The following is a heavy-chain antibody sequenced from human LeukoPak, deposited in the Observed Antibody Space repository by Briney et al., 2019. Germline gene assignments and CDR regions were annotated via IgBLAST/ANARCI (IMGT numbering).Heavy chain of an antibody. Sequence: SETLSLTCTVSGGSISSSGYYWGWVRQPPGKGLEWIGSIYYSGSTYYSLSIKSRVTISVDTSKNQFSLKLSSVTAADTAVYYCARAHYDSSGYYFDYWGQGTLVTVSS. D-gene: IGHD3-22*01. J-gene: IGHJ4*02. CDR3: ARAHYDSSGYYFDY. CDR1: GGSISSSGYY. CDR2: IYYSGST. V-gene: IGHV4-39*07.